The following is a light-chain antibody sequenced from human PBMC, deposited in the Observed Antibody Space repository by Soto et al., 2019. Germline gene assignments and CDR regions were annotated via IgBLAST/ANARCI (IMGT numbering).Light chain of an antibody. CDR3: QQRSNWPPVIT. Sequence: EIVLTQSPATLSLSPGERATLSCRASQTFSSHLAWYQQKPGQAPRLLIYDASKRATGIPARFSGRGSGTDFTLTISCLEPEAFAVYYCQQRSNWPPVITFAHGTRLEIK. J-gene: IGKJ5*01. CDR2: DAS. V-gene: IGKV3-11*01. CDR1: QTFSSH.